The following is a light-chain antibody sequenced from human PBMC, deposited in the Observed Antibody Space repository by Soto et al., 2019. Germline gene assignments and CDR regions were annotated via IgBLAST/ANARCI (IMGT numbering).Light chain of an antibody. CDR3: QQVKSYPRT. J-gene: IGKJ4*01. CDR2: EES. Sequence: DIHLTQSPCSLSASVGDRVTITCRASQAITNNLAWYQQKPGNPPRLLIYEESTLHSGVPSRFSGRKVGTQFILTIDSLQSEDFATYYCQQVKSYPRTFGGGTKV. CDR1: QAITNN. V-gene: IGKV1-9*01.